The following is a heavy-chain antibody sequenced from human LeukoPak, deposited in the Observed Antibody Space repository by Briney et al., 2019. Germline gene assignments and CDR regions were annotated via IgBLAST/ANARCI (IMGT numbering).Heavy chain of an antibody. CDR2: MNPNSGST. CDR3: ARGDRAVAGTPFDY. CDR1: GYTFTSYE. D-gene: IGHD6-19*01. J-gene: IGHJ4*02. V-gene: IGHV1-8*01. Sequence: GASVKVSCKASGYTFTSYEINWVRQATGQGLEWMGWMNPNSGSTGYAQKFQGRVTMTRNTSISTAYMELSSLRSEDTAVYYCARGDRAVAGTPFDYWGQGTLVTVSS.